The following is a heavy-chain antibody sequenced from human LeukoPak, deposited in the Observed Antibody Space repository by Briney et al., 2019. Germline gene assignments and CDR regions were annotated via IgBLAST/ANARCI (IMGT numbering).Heavy chain of an antibody. J-gene: IGHJ4*02. CDR2: ISGISDYI. D-gene: IGHD6-19*01. CDR1: GFPFSTFS. V-gene: IGHV3-21*06. Sequence: PGGSLRLSCAASGFPFSTFSMNWFRQAPGKGLEWVSSISGISDYIFYGDSVKGRFTTSRDNAKNLLYLQMDSLRVEDTAVYFCARDRGSGWYGDLGYWGQRTLVTVSS. CDR3: ARDRGSGWYGDLGY.